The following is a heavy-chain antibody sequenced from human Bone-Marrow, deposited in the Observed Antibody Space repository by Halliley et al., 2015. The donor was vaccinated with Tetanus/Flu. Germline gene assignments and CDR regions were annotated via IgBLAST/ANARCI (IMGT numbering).Heavy chain of an antibody. J-gene: IGHJ6*02. D-gene: IGHD2-2*01. Sequence: RGWISVYNGKTDYAGKFRDRGTMTTDMSTSTTFMELRSLRSDDPAVYYCARVPAEYDFALDVWGQGTTVTVSS. CDR2: ISVYNGKT. CDR3: ARVPAEYDFALDV. V-gene: IGHV1-18*01.